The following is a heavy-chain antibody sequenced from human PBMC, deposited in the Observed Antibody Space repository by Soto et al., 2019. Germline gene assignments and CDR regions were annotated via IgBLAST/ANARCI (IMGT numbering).Heavy chain of an antibody. CDR1: GGSISRGGYS. J-gene: IGHJ4*02. V-gene: IGHV4-30-2*01. D-gene: IGHD5-12*01. Sequence: QLQLQESGSGLVKPSQTLSLTCAVSGGSISRGGYSWSWIRQPPGKGLEWLGYIYHSGSTYYNPSLKSRVTISVDRAKNQVSLKLSAVTAADTAVYYCAAGGGLPRYDWGQGTLVTVSS. CDR2: IYHSGST. CDR3: AAGGGLPRYD.